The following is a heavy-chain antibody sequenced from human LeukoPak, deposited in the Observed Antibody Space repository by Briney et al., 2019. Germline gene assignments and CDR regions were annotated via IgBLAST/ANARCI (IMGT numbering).Heavy chain of an antibody. CDR3: ARILEGSGATFDI. Sequence: SETLSLTCIVSGGSMNNYYWSWIRQPPGKGLEWIAYIHYTGITNYNPFLKSRVTISLDTSKSQFSLKLNSVTAADTAFYYCARILEGSGATFDIWGQGTVVTVSS. J-gene: IGHJ3*02. CDR2: IHYTGIT. CDR1: GGSMNNYY. V-gene: IGHV4-59*01. D-gene: IGHD6-25*01.